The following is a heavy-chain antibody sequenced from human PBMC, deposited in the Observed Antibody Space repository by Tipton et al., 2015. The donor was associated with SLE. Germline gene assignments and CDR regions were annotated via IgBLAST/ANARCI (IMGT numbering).Heavy chain of an antibody. D-gene: IGHD6-6*01. CDR3: ARDLAARGGHYFDY. V-gene: IGHV1-8*01. Sequence: QLVQSGPEVKKPGASVKVSCKASGYTFTSYDINWVRQATGQGLEWMGWMNPNSGSTSYNPSLKSRVTISVDTSKNQFSLKLSSVTAADTAVYYCARDLAARGGHYFDYCGQGTLVTVSS. CDR2: MNPNSGST. CDR1: GYTFTSYD. J-gene: IGHJ4*02.